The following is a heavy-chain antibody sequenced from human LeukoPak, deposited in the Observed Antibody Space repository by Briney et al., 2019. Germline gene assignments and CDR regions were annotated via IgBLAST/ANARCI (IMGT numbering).Heavy chain of an antibody. J-gene: IGHJ4*02. D-gene: IGHD6-13*01. CDR2: IYYSGST. V-gene: IGHV4-39*07. CDR1: GGSFSSSSYY. Sequence: SETLSLTCAVYGGSFSSSSYYWGWIRQPPGKGLEWIGSIYYSGSTYYNPSLKSRVTISVDTSKNQFSLKLSSVTAADTAVYYCARVDSSNWYDSRGYFDYWGQGTLVTVSS. CDR3: ARVDSSNWYDSRGYFDY.